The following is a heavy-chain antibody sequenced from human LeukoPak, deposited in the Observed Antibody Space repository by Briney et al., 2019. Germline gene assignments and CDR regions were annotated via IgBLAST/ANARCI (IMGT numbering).Heavy chain of an antibody. D-gene: IGHD1-26*01. CDR1: GGSVSSGSYY. CDR2: IYYSGST. CDR3: ARAYSGSYLEY. V-gene: IGHV4-61*01. J-gene: IGHJ4*02. Sequence: SETLSLTCTVSGGSVSSGSYYWSWIQQPPGKGLEWIGYIYYSGSTNYNPSLKSRVTISVDTSKNQFSLKLSSVTAADTAVYYCARAYSGSYLEYWGQGTLVTVSS.